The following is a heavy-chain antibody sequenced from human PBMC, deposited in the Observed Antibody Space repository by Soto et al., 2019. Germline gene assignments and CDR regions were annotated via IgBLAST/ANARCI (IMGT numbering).Heavy chain of an antibody. CDR3: ARVEVDIVATIAAGIDY. V-gene: IGHV4-34*01. Sequence: PSETLSLTCAVYGGSFSGYYWSWIRQPPGKGLEWIGEINHSGSTNYNPSLKSRVTISVDTSKNQFSLKLSSVTAADTAVYYCARVEVDIVATIAAGIDYWGQGTLVTVSS. CDR2: INHSGST. J-gene: IGHJ4*02. D-gene: IGHD5-12*01. CDR1: GGSFSGYY.